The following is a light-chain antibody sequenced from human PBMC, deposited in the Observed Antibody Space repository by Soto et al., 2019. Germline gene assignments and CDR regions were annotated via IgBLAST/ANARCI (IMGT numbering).Light chain of an antibody. CDR1: TSNIGNNY. CDR3: ATWDASLNAGV. J-gene: IGLJ2*01. CDR2: DTN. Sequence: QSVLTQPPSVSAAPGQKVTISCSGTTSNIGNNYVSWYQQLPGTAPKLLIYDTNERPSGIPDRFSGSKSGTSATLGITGLQTGEEADYYCATWDASLNAGVFGGGTKLTVL. V-gene: IGLV1-51*01.